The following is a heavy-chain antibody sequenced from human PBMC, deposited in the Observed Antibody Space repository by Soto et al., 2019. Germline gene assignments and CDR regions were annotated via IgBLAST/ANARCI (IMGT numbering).Heavy chain of an antibody. CDR2: IYYSGRT. CDR3: GRSFLSGPDY. D-gene: IGHD3-3*01. J-gene: IGHJ4*02. V-gene: IGHV4-30-4*01. Sequence: SETLSLTCTVSGGSINSDAYYWSWIRQPPGKGLEWIGHIYYSGRTYYNPSLESRLTISLDTSKNQFSLRLRSVNASDTAVYYCGRSFLSGPDYWGQGTLVTVSS. CDR1: GGSINSDAYY.